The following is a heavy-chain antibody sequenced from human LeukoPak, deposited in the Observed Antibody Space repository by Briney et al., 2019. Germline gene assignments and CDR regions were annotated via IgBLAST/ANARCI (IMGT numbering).Heavy chain of an antibody. J-gene: IGHJ5*02. V-gene: IGHV1-18*01. CDR3: ARRHVDHGADH. Sequence: GASVKVSCKASGYTFTGHGISWVRQAPGQGLELMGWISVYTTNTAYTERLQDRITMTTDPSTSTAYLELRSLRFDDTAVYYCARRHVDHGADHWGQGTLVTVSS. D-gene: IGHD4/OR15-4a*01. CDR2: ISVYTTNT. CDR1: GYTFTGHG.